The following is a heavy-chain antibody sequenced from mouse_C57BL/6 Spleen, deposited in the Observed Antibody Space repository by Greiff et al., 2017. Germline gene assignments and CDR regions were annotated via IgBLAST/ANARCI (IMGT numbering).Heavy chain of an antibody. V-gene: IGHV2-6*03. D-gene: IGHD2-1*01. CDR1: GFSLTSYG. CDR3: AREGIYYGNPYARDY. CDR2: IWSDGST. J-gene: IGHJ4*01. Sequence: QVQLKESGPGLVAPSQSLSITCTVSGFSLTSYGVHWVRQPPGKGLEWLVVIWSDGSTTYNSALKSRLSISKDNSKSQVFLKMNRLQTDDTAMYYCAREGIYYGNPYARDYWGQGTSVTVSS.